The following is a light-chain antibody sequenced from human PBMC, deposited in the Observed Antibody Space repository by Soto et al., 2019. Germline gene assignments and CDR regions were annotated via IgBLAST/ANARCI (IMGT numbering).Light chain of an antibody. CDR1: QSISSW. CDR2: DAS. CDR3: QQDKSYWT. Sequence: DIQMTQSPSTLSASIGDRVTISCRASQSISSWLAWYQQKPRKAPKLLIFDASSLESGVPSRFRGSGSGTEFTLTISSLQPDDFATYYCQQDKSYWTFGQGTKVEI. V-gene: IGKV1-5*01. J-gene: IGKJ1*01.